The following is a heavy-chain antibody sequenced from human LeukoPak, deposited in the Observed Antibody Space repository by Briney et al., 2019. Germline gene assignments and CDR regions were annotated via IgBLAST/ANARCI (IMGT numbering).Heavy chain of an antibody. CDR1: GFTFGDYA. V-gene: IGHV3-49*03. CDR2: IRNKAYGGTT. Sequence: GGSLRLSCTASGFTFGDYAMSWFRQAPGKGLEWVGFIRNKAYGGTTEYAASVKGRFTISRDDSKSIAYLQMNSLKTEDTAVYYCTRAYCLSTTCFWPPYFDYWGQGTLVTVSS. D-gene: IGHD2-2*01. J-gene: IGHJ4*02. CDR3: TRAYCLSTTCFWPPYFDY.